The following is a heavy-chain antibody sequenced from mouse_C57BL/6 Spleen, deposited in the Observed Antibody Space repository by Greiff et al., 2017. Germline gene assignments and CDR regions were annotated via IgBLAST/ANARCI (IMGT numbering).Heavy chain of an antibody. J-gene: IGHJ4*01. V-gene: IGHV2-6*01. CDR2: IWGVGST. CDR3: ARKTGAGAMDY. CDR1: GFSLTSYG. Sequence: QVQLQQSGPGLVAPSQSLSITCTVSGFSLTSYGVDWVRQSPGKGLEWLGVIWGVGSTNYNSALKSRLSISKDNSKSQVFLKMNSLQTEDTAMYYCARKTGAGAMDYWGQGTSVTVSS. D-gene: IGHD4-1*01.